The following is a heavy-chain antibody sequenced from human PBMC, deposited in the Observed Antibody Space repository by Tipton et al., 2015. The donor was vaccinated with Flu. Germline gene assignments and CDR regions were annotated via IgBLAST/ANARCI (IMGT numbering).Heavy chain of an antibody. CDR1: GGSISSGGYY. CDR2: IYYSGST. Sequence: LRLSCTVSGGSISSGGYYWSWIRQHPGKGLEWIGYIYYSGSTYYNPSPKSRVTISVDTSKNQFSLKLSSVTAADTAVYYCARSCGGDRGEDHDAFDIWGQGTMVTVSS. V-gene: IGHV4-31*03. D-gene: IGHD2-21*02. CDR3: ARSCGGDRGEDHDAFDI. J-gene: IGHJ3*02.